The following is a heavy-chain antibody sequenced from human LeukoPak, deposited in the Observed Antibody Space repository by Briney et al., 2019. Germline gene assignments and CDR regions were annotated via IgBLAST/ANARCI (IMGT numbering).Heavy chain of an antibody. Sequence: SGGSLRLSRAASGFTFSSYSMNWVRQAPGKGLEWVSSISSSSSYIYYADSVKGRFTISRDNAKNSLYLQMNSLRAEDTAVYYCARDRGSGGWLQLFGYWGQGTLVTVSS. V-gene: IGHV3-21*01. CDR2: ISSSSSYI. CDR3: ARDRGSGGWLQLFGY. CDR1: GFTFSSYS. D-gene: IGHD5-24*01. J-gene: IGHJ4*02.